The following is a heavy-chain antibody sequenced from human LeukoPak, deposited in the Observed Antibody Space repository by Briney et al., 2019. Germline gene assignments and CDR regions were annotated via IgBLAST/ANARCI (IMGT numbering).Heavy chain of an antibody. CDR3: ASQGVVVPAALDY. CDR1: GGSFSGYY. Sequence: SETLSLTCAVYGGSFSGYYWSWIRQPPGKGLEWIGEINHSGSTNYNPSLKSRVTISVDTSKNQFSLKLSSVTAADTAVYYCASQGVVVPAALDYWGQGTLVTVSS. D-gene: IGHD2-2*01. V-gene: IGHV4-34*01. CDR2: INHSGST. J-gene: IGHJ4*02.